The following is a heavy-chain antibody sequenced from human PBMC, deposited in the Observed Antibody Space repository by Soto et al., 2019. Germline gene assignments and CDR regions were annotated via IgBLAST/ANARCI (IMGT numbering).Heavy chain of an antibody. CDR2: INKSGGST. V-gene: IGHV3-23*01. D-gene: IGHD1-1*01. CDR3: AKDPPTTGTTFDY. J-gene: IGHJ4*02. Sequence: PGESLKISCAASGFTFSSFAMSWVRQAPGKGLEWVSTINKSGGSTYYADSVKGRFTISRDNSKNMLFLQINGLRAEDTAVYYCAKDPPTTGTTFDYWGRGTLVTVSS. CDR1: GFTFSSFA.